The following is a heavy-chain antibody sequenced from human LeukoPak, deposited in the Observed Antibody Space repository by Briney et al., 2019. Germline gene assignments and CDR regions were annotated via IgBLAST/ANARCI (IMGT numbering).Heavy chain of an antibody. CDR1: GGTFSSYA. Sequence: ASVKVSCKASGGTFSSYAISWVRQAPGQGLEWMGGIIPIFGTANYAQKFQGRVTITADESTSTAYMELSSLRSEDTAVYYCARGSPSYAQWHFDLWGRGTLVTVSS. D-gene: IGHD2/OR15-2a*01. CDR3: ARGSPSYAQWHFDL. J-gene: IGHJ2*01. CDR2: IIPIFGTA. V-gene: IGHV1-69*13.